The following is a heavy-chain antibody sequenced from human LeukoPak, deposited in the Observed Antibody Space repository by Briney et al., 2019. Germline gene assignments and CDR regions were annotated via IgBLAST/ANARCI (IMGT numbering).Heavy chain of an antibody. D-gene: IGHD1-20*01. CDR1: GGSISSSSYY. CDR2: IYYSGST. CDR3: ARTITGSTRWFDP. Sequence: SETLSLTCTVSGGSISSSSYYWGWILQPPWKGLEWIGSIYYSGSTYYNPSLKSRVTISVDTSKNQFSLKLSSVTASDTAVYYCARTITGSTRWFDPWGQGTLVTVSS. J-gene: IGHJ5*02. V-gene: IGHV4-39*01.